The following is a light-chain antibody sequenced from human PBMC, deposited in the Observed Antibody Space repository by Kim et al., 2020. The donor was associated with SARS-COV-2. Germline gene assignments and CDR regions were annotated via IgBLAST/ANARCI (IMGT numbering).Light chain of an antibody. CDR3: LQFAHLPLS. V-gene: IGKV1-33*01. Sequence: DLQMTQSPPSLSASVGDRVTITCQATQDISDYLNWYQQKPGQGPKLLIFDASHLETGVPTRFSGSGSGTDFTLTINSLQPEDIATYYCLQFAHLPLSFGGGTTVDIK. J-gene: IGKJ4*01. CDR2: DAS. CDR1: QDISDY.